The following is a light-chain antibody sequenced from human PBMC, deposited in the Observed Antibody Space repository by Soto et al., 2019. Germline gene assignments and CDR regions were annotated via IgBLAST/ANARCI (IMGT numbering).Light chain of an antibody. CDR3: QQYNNYWT. CDR1: QSVSSN. V-gene: IGKV3D-15*01. CDR2: GAS. Sequence: IVMTQSPATLSVSPGERATLSCRASQSVSSNLAWYQQKPGQAPRLLICGASTRAIGIPSRFSGSGSGTEFTRTISSLQPNDFATYYCQQYNNYWTFGQGTKVDI. J-gene: IGKJ1*01.